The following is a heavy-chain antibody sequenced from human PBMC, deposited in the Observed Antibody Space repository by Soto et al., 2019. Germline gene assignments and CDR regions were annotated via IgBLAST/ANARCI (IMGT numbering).Heavy chain of an antibody. J-gene: IGHJ6*02. V-gene: IGHV1-46*01. CDR1: GYTLTSYY. Sequence: ASVKVCFKASGYTLTSYYRHWLRQAPGQGLEWMGIINPSGGSAIYAQKFQGRVTMTRDTSTSTVYIELSSLRSEATAVYYCARDGGTEAYGMDVWGQGTTVTLSS. CDR3: ARDGGTEAYGMDV. CDR2: INPSGGSA. D-gene: IGHD3-3*01.